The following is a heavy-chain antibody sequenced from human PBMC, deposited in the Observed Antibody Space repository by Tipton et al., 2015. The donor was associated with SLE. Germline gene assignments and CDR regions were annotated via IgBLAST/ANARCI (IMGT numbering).Heavy chain of an antibody. CDR3: ARDTIEMGGFLLGYMDV. V-gene: IGHV4-61*02. D-gene: IGHD5-24*01. Sequence: TLSLTCTVSGGSLPSGTHYCIWILQPAGKGLGWIGRLYTSGSTDYHPSLKSRATRSLDSSKNQFSLTLSSVTAADTAVYFCARDTIEMGGFLLGYMDVWGKGTTVTVSS. J-gene: IGHJ6*03. CDR1: GGSLPSGTHY. CDR2: LYTSGST.